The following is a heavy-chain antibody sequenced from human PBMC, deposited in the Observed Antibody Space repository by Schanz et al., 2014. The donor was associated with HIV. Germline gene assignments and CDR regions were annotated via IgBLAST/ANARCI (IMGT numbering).Heavy chain of an antibody. Sequence: QVQLVQSGAEVKKPGSSVKVSCKVFGGTFSNYAISWVRQAPGQGLEWMGGIIPIFGTSNYAQKFQGRATITADESTSTAYMELSSLRSEDTAVYYCARDIKYDDPFQYGMDVWGQGTTVSVSS. CDR3: ARDIKYDDPFQYGMDV. V-gene: IGHV1-69*01. D-gene: IGHD1-1*01. CDR1: GGTFSNYA. J-gene: IGHJ6*02. CDR2: IIPIFGTS.